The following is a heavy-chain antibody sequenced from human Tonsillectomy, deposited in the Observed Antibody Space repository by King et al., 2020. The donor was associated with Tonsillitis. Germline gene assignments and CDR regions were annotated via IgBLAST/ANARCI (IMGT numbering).Heavy chain of an antibody. D-gene: IGHD6-19*01. CDR1: GFTFSSYE. J-gene: IGHJ4*02. CDR2: ISSSGSTI. Sequence: VQLVESGGGLVQPGGSLRLSCAASGFTFSSYEMNWVRQAPGKGLEWGSDISSSGSTIYYADSVKGRFTISRDNAKNSLYLQMNSLRAEDTAVYYCAREGSGWDFDYWGQGTLVTVSS. V-gene: IGHV3-48*03. CDR3: AREGSGWDFDY.